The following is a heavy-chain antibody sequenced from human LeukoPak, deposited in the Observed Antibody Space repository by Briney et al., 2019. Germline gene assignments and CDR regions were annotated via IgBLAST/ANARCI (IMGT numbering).Heavy chain of an antibody. CDR2: IKQDGSEK. CDR1: GFTFSSYW. J-gene: IGHJ3*02. D-gene: IGHD3-22*01. Sequence: GGSLRLSCAASGFTFSSYWMSWVRQAPGKGLEWVANIKQDGSEKYYVDSVKGRFTISRDNAKNSLYLQMNSLRAEDTAVYYCASRDYYDSSGYPDAFDIWGQGTMVIVSS. CDR3: ASRDYYDSSGYPDAFDI. V-gene: IGHV3-7*03.